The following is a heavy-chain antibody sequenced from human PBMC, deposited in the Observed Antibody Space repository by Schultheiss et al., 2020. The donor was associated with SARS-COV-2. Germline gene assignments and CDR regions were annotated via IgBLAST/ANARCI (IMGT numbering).Heavy chain of an antibody. CDR2: IYYSGST. V-gene: IGHV4-30-4*01. CDR1: GGSISSGDYY. J-gene: IGHJ3*02. D-gene: IGHD3-10*01. Sequence: SETLSLTCTVSGGSISSGDYYWSWIRQPPGKGLEWIGYIYYSGSTYYNPSLKSRVTISVDTSKNQFSLKLSSVTAADTAMYYCARGSGSTLLRGFDIWGQGTMVTVSS. CDR3: ARGSGSTLLRGFDI.